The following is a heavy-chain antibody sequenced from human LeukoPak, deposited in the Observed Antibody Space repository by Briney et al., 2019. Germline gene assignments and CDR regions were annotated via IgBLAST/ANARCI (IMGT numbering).Heavy chain of an antibody. D-gene: IGHD3-9*01. CDR3: ARVFRDDILTGYYLYYFDY. J-gene: IGHJ4*02. V-gene: IGHV3-21*01. CDR1: GFTFSSYS. CDR2: ISSSSSYI. Sequence: GGSLRLSCAASGFTFSSYSMDWVRQAPGKGLEWVSSISSSSSYIYYADSVKGRFTISRDNAKNSLYLQMNSLRAEDTAVYYCARVFRDDILTGYYLYYFDYWGQGTLVTVSS.